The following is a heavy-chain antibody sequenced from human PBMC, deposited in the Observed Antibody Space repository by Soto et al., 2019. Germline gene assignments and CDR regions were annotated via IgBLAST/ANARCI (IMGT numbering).Heavy chain of an antibody. J-gene: IGHJ3*02. V-gene: IGHV4-34*01. CDR3: ARVERGTATTVVDAFDI. CDR2: MSHSGGT. Sequence: QVQLQQWGAGLLKPSETLSLTCAVYGGFVSSGSYYWSWIRQPPGKGLEWIGEMSHSGGTHFNPSRKIRVTISVDTSKNQFSLKMSSVTAADTALYYCARVERGTATTVVDAFDIWGPGTMVTVSS. D-gene: IGHD1-1*01. CDR1: GGFVSSGSYY.